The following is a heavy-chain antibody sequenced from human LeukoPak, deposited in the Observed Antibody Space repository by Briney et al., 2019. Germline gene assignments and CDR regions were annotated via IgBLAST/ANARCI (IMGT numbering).Heavy chain of an antibody. CDR2: ISAYNGNT. CDR3: ARVISFVYDGYNLLDY. V-gene: IGHV1-18*01. Sequence: ASVKVSCKASGYTFTSYGISWVRQAPGQGLEWMGWISAYNGNTNYAQKLQGRITMTTDTSTSTAYMELRSLRSDDTAVYYCARVISFVYDGYNLLDYWGQGTLVTVSS. D-gene: IGHD5-24*01. J-gene: IGHJ4*02. CDR1: GYTFTSYG.